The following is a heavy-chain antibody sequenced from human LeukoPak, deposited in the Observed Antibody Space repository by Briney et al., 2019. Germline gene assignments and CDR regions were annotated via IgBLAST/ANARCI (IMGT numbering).Heavy chain of an antibody. Sequence: RTGGSLRLSCAASGFTFSSYAMSWVRQAPGKGLEWVSAISGSGGSTYYADSVKGRFTISRDNSKNTLYLQMNSLRAEDTAVYYCAKVGLPYLLYFDYWGQGTLVTVSS. V-gene: IGHV3-23*01. CDR2: ISGSGGST. D-gene: IGHD2-15*01. J-gene: IGHJ4*02. CDR3: AKVGLPYLLYFDY. CDR1: GFTFSSYA.